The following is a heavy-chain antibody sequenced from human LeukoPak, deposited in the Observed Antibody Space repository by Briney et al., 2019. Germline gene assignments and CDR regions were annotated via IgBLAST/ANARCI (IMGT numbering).Heavy chain of an antibody. CDR3: ARDPGAWRYFVY. J-gene: IGHJ4*02. V-gene: IGHV3-23*01. D-gene: IGHD3-16*02. Sequence: GGSLRLSCAASGFTFSSYAMSWVRQAPGKGLEWVSTISSSGRSTYYADSVKGRFAISRDNYKNTLFLQVNSLRAEDTAVYYCARDPGAWRYFVYWGQGILVSVSS. CDR2: ISSSGRST. CDR1: GFTFSSYA.